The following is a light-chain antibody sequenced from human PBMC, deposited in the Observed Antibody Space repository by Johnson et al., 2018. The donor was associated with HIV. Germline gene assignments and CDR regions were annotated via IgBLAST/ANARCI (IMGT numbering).Light chain of an antibody. CDR2: DNN. CDR3: GTWDSSLSGGGV. J-gene: IGLJ1*01. CDR1: SSNIGNNY. Sequence: QSVLSQPPSVSAAPGQKVTISCSGSSSNIGNNYVSWYQQFPGTAPKLLIYDNNKRPSGIPDLFSGSKSGTSATLGITGLQTGDEADYYCGTWDSSLSGGGVVGTGTKVTVL. V-gene: IGLV1-51*01.